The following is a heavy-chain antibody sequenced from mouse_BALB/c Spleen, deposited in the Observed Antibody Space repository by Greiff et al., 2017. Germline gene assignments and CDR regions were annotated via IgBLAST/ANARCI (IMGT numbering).Heavy chain of an antibody. J-gene: IGHJ2*01. V-gene: IGHV5-6*02. CDR1: GFTFSSYG. CDR2: ISSGGSYT. D-gene: IGHD1-2*01. Sequence: EVKLEESGGDLVKPGGSLKLSCAASGFTFSSYGMSWVRQTPDKRLEWVATISSGGSYTYYPDSVKGRFTISRDNAKNTLYLQMSSLKSEDTAMYYCARLTTAPDYWGQGTTLTVSS. CDR3: ARLTTAPDY.